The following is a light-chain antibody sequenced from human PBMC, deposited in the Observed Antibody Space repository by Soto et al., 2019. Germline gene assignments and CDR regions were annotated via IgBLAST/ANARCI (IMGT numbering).Light chain of an antibody. V-gene: IGLV2-23*01. CDR3: CSYAGSSTLV. Sequence: QSVLTQPASLSGSPGQSITISCTGTSSDFGSYNLVSWYQQHPDKAPKLMIFDGSLRPSGVSDRFSGSKFGNTASLTISGLQAEDEADYYCCSYAGSSTLVFGTGTKLTVL. CDR2: DGS. CDR1: SSDFGSYNL. J-gene: IGLJ1*01.